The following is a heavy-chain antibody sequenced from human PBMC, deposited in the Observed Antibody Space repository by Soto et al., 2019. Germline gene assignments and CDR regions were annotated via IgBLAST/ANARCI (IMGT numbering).Heavy chain of an antibody. Sequence: PGESLKISCAASGFTFSDSAVHWVRQASGKGPEWVGRIRSKANTYATAYAASVRGRFTISRDDSKNTAYLQMSSLRPDDTAVYFCTRHEAYFDNSGSGSFDYWGQGTLVTVSS. CDR3: TRHEAYFDNSGSGSFDY. CDR1: GFTFSDSA. V-gene: IGHV3-73*01. D-gene: IGHD3-22*01. CDR2: IRSKANTYAT. J-gene: IGHJ4*02.